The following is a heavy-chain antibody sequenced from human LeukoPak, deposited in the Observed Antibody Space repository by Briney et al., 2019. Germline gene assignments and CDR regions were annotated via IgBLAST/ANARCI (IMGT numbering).Heavy chain of an antibody. J-gene: IGHJ4*02. CDR1: GFTFSSYW. D-gene: IGHD3-10*01. CDR3: AKKLGEFYYGSGSTVDY. Sequence: GGSLRLSCAVSGFTFSSYWMSWVRQAPGKGLEWVANIMQDGSEKYYVDSVKGRFTISRDNAKNSLYLQMNSLRAEDTAVYYCAKKLGEFYYGSGSTVDYWGQGTLVTVSS. V-gene: IGHV3-7*01. CDR2: IMQDGSEK.